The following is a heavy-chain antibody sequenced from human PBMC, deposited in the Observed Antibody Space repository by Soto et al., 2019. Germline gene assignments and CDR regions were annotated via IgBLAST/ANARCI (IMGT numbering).Heavy chain of an antibody. D-gene: IGHD3-22*01. CDR2: IIPIFGTA. J-gene: IGHJ6*02. CDR1: GGTFSSYA. CDR3: ARRYYYDFLYGMDV. Sequence: GASVKVSCKDSGGTFSSYAISWVRQAPGQGLEWMGGIIPIFGTANYAQKFQGRVTITADESTSTAYMELSSLRSEDTAVYYCARRYYYDFLYGMDVWGQGTTVTVSS. V-gene: IGHV1-69*13.